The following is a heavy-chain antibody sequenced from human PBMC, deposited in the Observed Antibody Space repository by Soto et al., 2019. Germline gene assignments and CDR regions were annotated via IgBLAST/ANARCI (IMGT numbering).Heavy chain of an antibody. V-gene: IGHV1-69*12. CDR1: GDTFTNHV. D-gene: IGHD5-12*01. CDR2: IISLFGTP. Sequence: QVQLVQSGDEVKKPGSSVKVSCKASGDTFTNHVFNWVRQAPGQGLEWMGGIISLFGTPNYSRTFQGRVTITADESTATSYMELSSLRSEDTAVYYCARDRGSGYDRGDYWGQGTLVTVSS. J-gene: IGHJ4*02. CDR3: ARDRGSGYDRGDY.